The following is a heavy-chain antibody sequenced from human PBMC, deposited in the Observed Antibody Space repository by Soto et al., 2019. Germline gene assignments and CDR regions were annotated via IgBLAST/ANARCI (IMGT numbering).Heavy chain of an antibody. J-gene: IGHJ4*02. CDR3: ARGILSSGGATPPRRYYFDY. CDR2: IYHSGST. CDR1: GGSISSGGYS. D-gene: IGHD3-16*01. V-gene: IGHV4-30-2*01. Sequence: PSETLSLTCAVSGGSISSGGYSWSWIRQPPGKGLEWIGYIYHSGSTYYNPSLKSRVTISVDRSKNQFSLKLSSVTAADTAVYYCARGILSSGGATPPRRYYFDYWGQGTLVTVSS.